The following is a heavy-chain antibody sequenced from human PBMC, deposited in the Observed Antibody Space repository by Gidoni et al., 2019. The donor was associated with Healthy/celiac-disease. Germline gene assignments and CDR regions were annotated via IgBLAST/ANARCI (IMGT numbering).Heavy chain of an antibody. CDR2: IYSGGST. Sequence: EVQLVESGGGLVQPGGSLRLSCAASGFTVSSNYMSWVRQAPGKGLEWVSVIYSGGSTYYADSVKGRFTISRDNSKNTLYLQMNSLRAEDTAVYYCARDFYSNYGMDVWGQGTTVTVSS. J-gene: IGHJ6*02. CDR3: ARDFYSNYGMDV. D-gene: IGHD3-3*01. V-gene: IGHV3-66*02. CDR1: GFTVSSNY.